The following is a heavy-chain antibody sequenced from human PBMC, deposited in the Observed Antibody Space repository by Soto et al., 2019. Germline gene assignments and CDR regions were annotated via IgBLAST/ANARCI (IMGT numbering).Heavy chain of an antibody. V-gene: IGHV4-31*03. CDR1: GGSISSGGYY. D-gene: IGHD3-22*01. Sequence: QVQLQESGPGLVKPSQTLSLTCTVSGGSISSGGYYWSWIRPHPGKGLEWIGYIYYSGSTYYNPSLKSRVTISVDTSKNQFSLKLSSVTAADTAVYYCARDCRLKDSSGYFNWFDPWGQGTLVTVSS. CDR3: ARDCRLKDSSGYFNWFDP. CDR2: IYYSGST. J-gene: IGHJ5*02.